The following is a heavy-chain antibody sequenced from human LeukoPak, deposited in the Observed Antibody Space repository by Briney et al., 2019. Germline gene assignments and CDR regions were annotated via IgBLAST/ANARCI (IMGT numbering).Heavy chain of an antibody. CDR1: GLTVSSNY. J-gene: IGHJ4*02. CDR2: IYNIGTT. CDR3: ARWYCSSTSCYYDY. V-gene: IGHV3-53*01. Sequence: PGGSLRLSCATSGLTVSSNYMSWVRQAPGKGLEWVSIIYNIGTTYYTDSVKGRFTISRYNSKNTLYLQMNSLRAEDTAVYYCARWYCSSTSCYYDYWGQGTLVTVSS. D-gene: IGHD2-2*01.